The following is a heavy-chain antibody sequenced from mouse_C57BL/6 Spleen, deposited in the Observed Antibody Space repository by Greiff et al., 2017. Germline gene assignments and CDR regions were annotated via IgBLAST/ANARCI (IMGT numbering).Heavy chain of an antibody. D-gene: IGHD1-1*01. V-gene: IGHV14-3*01. J-gene: IGHJ3*01. Sequence: EVKLVESVAELVRPGASVKLSCTASGFNIKNTYMHWVKPRPEQGLEWIGRIDPANGNTKYAPKFQGKAPITADTSSNTAYLQLSSLTSEDTAISYCAMMDYGSSPWFAYWGQGTLVTVSA. CDR1: GFNIKNTY. CDR2: IDPANGNT. CDR3: AMMDYGSSPWFAY.